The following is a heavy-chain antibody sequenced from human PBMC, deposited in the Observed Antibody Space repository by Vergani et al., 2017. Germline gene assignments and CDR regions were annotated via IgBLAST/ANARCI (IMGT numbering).Heavy chain of an antibody. J-gene: IGHJ4*02. CDR2: IYYIGRT. D-gene: IGHD6-6*01. CDR1: GGSLSSVGYY. CDR3: ARGSSSSSGAFFDY. Sequence: QVQLQESGPGLVKPSQTLSLTCTVSGGSLSSVGYYWNWIRQHPGKGLEWFGYIYYIGRTYYNPSLNSRVTISVDTSKNQFSLNLSSVTAANTAVYYCARGSSSSSGAFFDYWGQGTLVTVSS. V-gene: IGHV4-31*03.